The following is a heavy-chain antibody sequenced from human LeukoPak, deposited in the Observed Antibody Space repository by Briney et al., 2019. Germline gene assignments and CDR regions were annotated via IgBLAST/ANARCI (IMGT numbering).Heavy chain of an antibody. CDR3: ARLHSTHSSNS. J-gene: IGHJ4*02. D-gene: IGHD6-13*01. CDR1: GGSISSSSYY. Sequence: SETLSLTCTVSGGSISSSSYYWGWIRQPPGKGLEWIGDIYYSGTTNYNPSLKSRVTISVDTSKNQFSLRLSSVTAADTAVYYCARLHSTHSSNSWGQGTLVTVSS. V-gene: IGHV4-39*01. CDR2: IYYSGTT.